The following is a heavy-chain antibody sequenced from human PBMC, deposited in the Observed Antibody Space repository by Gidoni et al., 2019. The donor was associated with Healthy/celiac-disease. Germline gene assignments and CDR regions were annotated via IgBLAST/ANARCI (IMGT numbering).Heavy chain of an antibody. CDR3: ARLDSYGFLDV. CDR1: GGSISSSSYY. Sequence: QLQLQESGPGLVKPSETLSLTCTVSGGSISSSSYYWGWIREPPGKGLEWIGSIYYSGITYYNPSLKSRFTISVDTSKNQFSLKLSSVTAADTAVYYCARLDSYGFLDVWGKGTTVTVSS. V-gene: IGHV4-39*01. J-gene: IGHJ6*04. CDR2: IYYSGIT. D-gene: IGHD5-18*01.